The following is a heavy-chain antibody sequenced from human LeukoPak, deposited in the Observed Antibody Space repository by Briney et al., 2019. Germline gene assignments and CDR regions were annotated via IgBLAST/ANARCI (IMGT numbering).Heavy chain of an antibody. J-gene: IGHJ4*02. CDR3: AKDGSPMGYCSSTSCYAGAYYFDY. D-gene: IGHD2-2*01. CDR2: ISYDGGNK. CDR1: GFTFSSYG. V-gene: IGHV3-30*18. Sequence: GGSLRLSCAASGFTFSSYGMHWVRQAPGKGLEWVAVISYDGGNKYYADSVKGRFTISRDNSKNTLYLQMNSLRAEDTAVYYCAKDGSPMGYCSSTSCYAGAYYFDYWGQGTLVTVSS.